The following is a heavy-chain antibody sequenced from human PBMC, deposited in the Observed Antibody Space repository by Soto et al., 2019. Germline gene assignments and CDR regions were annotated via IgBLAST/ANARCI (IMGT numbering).Heavy chain of an antibody. CDR3: GKDPNGDYVGAFDI. V-gene: IGHV3-23*01. J-gene: IGHJ3*02. CDR2: IGGSGGTT. D-gene: IGHD2-8*01. CDR1: GFTFSHYA. Sequence: GGSLRLSCAASGFTFSHYAMSWVRQAPGKGLEWVSGIGGSGGTTHLADSVKGRFTISRDNSKNTLYLQMNSLRVEETAVYYCGKDPNGDYVGAFDIWGQETMVTVSS.